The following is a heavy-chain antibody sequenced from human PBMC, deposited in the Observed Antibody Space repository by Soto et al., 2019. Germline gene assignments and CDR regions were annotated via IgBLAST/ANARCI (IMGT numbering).Heavy chain of an antibody. J-gene: IGHJ4*02. CDR2: IIPILGIA. V-gene: IGHV1-69*02. CDR1: GGTFSSYT. D-gene: IGHD2-15*01. Sequence: QVQLVQSGAEVKKPGSSVKVSCKASGGTFSSYTISWVRQAPGQGLEWMGRIIPILGIANYAQKFQGRVTITADKSTSTAYMELSSLRSEDTDVYYCARVDGGYCSGGSCYSGSYFDYWGQGTLVTVSS. CDR3: ARVDGGYCSGGSCYSGSYFDY.